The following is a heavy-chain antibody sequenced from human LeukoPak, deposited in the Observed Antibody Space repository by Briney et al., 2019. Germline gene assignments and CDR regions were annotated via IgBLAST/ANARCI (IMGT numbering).Heavy chain of an antibody. D-gene: IGHD1-26*01. CDR3: ARDIPPGYSGSYYGAFGI. CDR2: IISSSSTI. CDR1: GFTFISYS. Sequence: GGALRDSCAPSGFTFISYSRNWVRAAPGGGGGGVSYIISSSSTIYYADSVKGRFTISRGNANNSLYLQMNSLRAEDTAVYYCARDIPPGYSGSYYGAFGIWGQGTMVTVSS. V-gene: IGHV3-48*04. J-gene: IGHJ3*02.